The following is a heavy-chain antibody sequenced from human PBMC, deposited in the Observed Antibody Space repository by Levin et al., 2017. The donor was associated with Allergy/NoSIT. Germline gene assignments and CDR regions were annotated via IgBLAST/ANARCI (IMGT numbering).Heavy chain of an antibody. J-gene: IGHJ5*02. CDR2: IYYSGST. V-gene: IGHV4-59*08. CDR3: ARHHSQYSSSWYWFDP. Sequence: GSLRLSCTVSGGSISSYYWSWIRQPPGKGLEWIGYIYYSGSTNYNPSLKSRVTISVDTSKNQFSLKLSSVTAADTAVYYCARHHSQYSSSWYWFDPWGQGTLVTVSS. CDR1: GGSISSYY. D-gene: IGHD6-13*01.